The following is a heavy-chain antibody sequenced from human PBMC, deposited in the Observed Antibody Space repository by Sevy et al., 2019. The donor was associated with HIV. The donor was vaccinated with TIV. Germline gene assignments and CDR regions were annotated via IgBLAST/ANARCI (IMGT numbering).Heavy chain of an antibody. V-gene: IGHV3-53*01. Sequence: GGSLRLSCAASGFNVSTAFMSWVRQAPGKGLEWISVIYKSGNTYYLDAVLGRFTIFRDNTRNILYLQMTSLRVEDTAMYYCVKSLGGPLNQWGQGTRVTVSS. D-gene: IGHD3-16*01. CDR1: GFNVSTAF. CDR2: IYKSGNT. J-gene: IGHJ4*02. CDR3: VKSLGGPLNQ.